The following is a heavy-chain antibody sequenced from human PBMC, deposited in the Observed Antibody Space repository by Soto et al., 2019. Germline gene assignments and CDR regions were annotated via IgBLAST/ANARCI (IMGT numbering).Heavy chain of an antibody. J-gene: IGHJ3*02. D-gene: IGHD3-16*01. CDR1: GGSISSSSYY. Sequence: SETLSLTCTVSGGSISSSSYYWGWIRQPPGKGLEWIGSIYYSGSTYYNPSLKSRVTISVDTSKNQFSLKLSSVTAADTAVYYCARGVMITLTGGDAFDIWGQGTMVTVSS. CDR2: IYYSGST. CDR3: ARGVMITLTGGDAFDI. V-gene: IGHV4-39*01.